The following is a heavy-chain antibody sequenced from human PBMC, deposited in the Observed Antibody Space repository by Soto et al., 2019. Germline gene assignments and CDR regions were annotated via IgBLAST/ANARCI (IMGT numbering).Heavy chain of an antibody. J-gene: IGHJ4*02. CDR1: GFTFISHW. Sequence: GGFLRLSCTASGFTFISHWMHWVRQAPGKGLVWVSRTNGDGSDTNYADSVKGRFTIPRDNDKNTLFLQMNSLRAEDTAVYYCARYCGGGSCYSAFDTWGPGTLVTVSS. CDR3: ARYCGGGSCYSAFDT. CDR2: TNGDGSDT. V-gene: IGHV3-74*01. D-gene: IGHD2-15*01.